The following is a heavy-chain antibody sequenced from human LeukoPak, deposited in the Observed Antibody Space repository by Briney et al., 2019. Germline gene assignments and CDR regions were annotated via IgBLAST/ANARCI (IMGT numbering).Heavy chain of an antibody. J-gene: IGHJ6*04. D-gene: IGHD3-10*02. CDR3: AELGITMIGGV. CDR1: GFTFGDYS. V-gene: IGHV3-49*04. CDR2: IRSKAYGGTT. Sequence: PGGSLRLSCTASGFTFGDYSMSWVRQAPGKGLEWVGFIRSKAYGGTTEYAASVKGRFTISRDNAKNSLYLQMNSLRAEGTAVYYCAELGITMIGGVWGKGTTVTISS.